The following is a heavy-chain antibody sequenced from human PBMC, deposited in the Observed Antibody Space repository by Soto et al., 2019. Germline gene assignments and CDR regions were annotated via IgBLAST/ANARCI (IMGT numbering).Heavy chain of an antibody. Sequence: GASVKVSCKASGYTFTSYDINWVRQATGQGLEWMGWMNPNSGNTGYAQKFQGRVTMTRNTSISTAYMELSSLRSEDTAVYYCARARGRPITYYDFWSGKGYYYYYMDVWGKGTTVTVSS. CDR1: GYTFTSYD. CDR3: ARARGRPITYYDFWSGKGYYYYYMDV. CDR2: MNPNSGNT. D-gene: IGHD3-3*01. V-gene: IGHV1-8*01. J-gene: IGHJ6*03.